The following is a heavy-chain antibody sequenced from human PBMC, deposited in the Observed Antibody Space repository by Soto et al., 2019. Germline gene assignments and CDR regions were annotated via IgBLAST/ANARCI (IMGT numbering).Heavy chain of an antibody. CDR2: ISYDGNNK. D-gene: IGHD6-19*01. Sequence: PGGSLRLSCAASGFTFSSHGMHWVRQAPGKGLEWVAVISYDGNNKYYADSVKGRFTISRDNSKNTLYLQMNSLRIEDTAVYYCPRERGDSAWSSFDYWGQGTLVTVSS. CDR3: PRERGDSAWSSFDY. CDR1: GFTFSSHG. J-gene: IGHJ4*02. V-gene: IGHV3-30*03.